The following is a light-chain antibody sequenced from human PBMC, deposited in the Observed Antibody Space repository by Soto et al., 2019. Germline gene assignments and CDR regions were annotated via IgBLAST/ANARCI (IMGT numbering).Light chain of an antibody. CDR2: AAS. J-gene: IGKJ5*01. CDR1: SGICRW. V-gene: IGKV1-12*01. Sequence: EIQVTPSSSSLSAAGGGRVTLSCRASSGICRWFAWYPQKPGKAPNLLIFAASDLQSGVPSRFSGSGSGTEFTLTISSLQPEDSAIYFCQQAHSFPLTFGQGTRLEIK. CDR3: QQAHSFPLT.